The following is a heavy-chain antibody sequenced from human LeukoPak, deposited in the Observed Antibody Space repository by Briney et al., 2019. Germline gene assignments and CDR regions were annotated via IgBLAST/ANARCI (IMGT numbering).Heavy chain of an antibody. CDR2: ISAYNGNT. Sequence: ASVKVSCKASGYTFTSYGISWVRQAPGQGLEWMGWISAYNGNTNYAQKLQGRVTMTTDTSTSTAYMELRSLRSEDTAVYYCARGRYSGWSIYAYYYYMDVWGKGTTVTVSS. J-gene: IGHJ6*03. V-gene: IGHV1-18*01. CDR1: GYTFTSYG. D-gene: IGHD6-19*01. CDR3: ARGRYSGWSIYAYYYYMDV.